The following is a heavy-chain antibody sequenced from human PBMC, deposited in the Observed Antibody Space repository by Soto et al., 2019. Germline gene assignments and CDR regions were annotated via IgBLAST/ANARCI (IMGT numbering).Heavy chain of an antibody. CDR1: DYIFTNYG. D-gene: IGHD6-6*01. V-gene: IGHV1-18*01. Sequence: QVQLLQSGAEVKKPGASVKVSCKASDYIFTNYGITWVRQAPEQGVEWMGWISAYNGNTHYTQRLQGRVTMTTDTSTSTAYMELRGLRPDDTAVYHCARVLQLVGYFYYYMDVWGKGTTVTVSS. CDR2: ISAYNGNT. CDR3: ARVLQLVGYFYYYMDV. J-gene: IGHJ6*03.